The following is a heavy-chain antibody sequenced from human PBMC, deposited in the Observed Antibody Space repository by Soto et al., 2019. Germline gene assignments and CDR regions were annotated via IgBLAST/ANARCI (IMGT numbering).Heavy chain of an antibody. CDR3: ARVERYYDSGVWGGYFQD. Sequence: SETLSLTCTVSGGSISSSSYYWGWIRQPPGKGLEWIGSIYYSGSTYYNPSLKSRVTISVDTSKNQFSLKVNSVTAADTAVYYCARVERYYDSGVWGGYFQDCGQGTLVTVSS. CDR2: IYYSGST. CDR1: GGSISSSSYY. D-gene: IGHD3-16*01. V-gene: IGHV4-39*07. J-gene: IGHJ4*02.